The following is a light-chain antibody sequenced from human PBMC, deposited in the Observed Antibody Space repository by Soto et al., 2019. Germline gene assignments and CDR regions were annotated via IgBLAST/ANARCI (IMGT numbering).Light chain of an antibody. CDR3: CSYAGSSTSVV. CDR2: EDY. CDR1: SSDVGSYNL. J-gene: IGLJ2*01. V-gene: IGLV2-23*01. Sequence: QSALTQPASVSGSPGQSITISCTGTSSDVGSYNLVSWYQRHPDKAPKLMIYEDYRRPSGVSNRFSGSKSGNTASLTVSGLQAEDEADYYCCSYAGSSTSVVFGGGTKLTVL.